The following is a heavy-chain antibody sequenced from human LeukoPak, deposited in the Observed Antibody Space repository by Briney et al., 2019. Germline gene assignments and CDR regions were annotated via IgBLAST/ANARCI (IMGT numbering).Heavy chain of an antibody. CDR3: ARIGYSSGWYSVYYFDY. J-gene: IGHJ4*02. V-gene: IGHV5-51*01. Sequence: GESLKISCKGSGYSFTSYWIGWVRQMPGKVLEWMGIIYPGDSDTRYSPSFQGQVTISADKSISTAYLQWSSLKASDTAMYYCARIGYSSGWYSVYYFDYWGQGTLVTVSS. CDR2: IYPGDSDT. CDR1: GYSFTSYW. D-gene: IGHD6-19*01.